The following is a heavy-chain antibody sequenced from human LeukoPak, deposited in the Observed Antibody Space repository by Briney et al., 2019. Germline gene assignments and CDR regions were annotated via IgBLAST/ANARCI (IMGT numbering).Heavy chain of an antibody. V-gene: IGHV3-15*01. CDR2: IKSKTDGGTT. CDR3: TTSTITGTWYYYYYMDV. CDR1: GFTFSNAW. D-gene: IGHD1-20*01. Sequence: GGSLRLSCAASGFTFSNAWMSWVRQAPGKGLEWVGRIKSKTDGGTTDYAAPVKGRFTISRDDSKNTLYLQMNSLKTEDTAVYYCTTSTITGTWYYYYYMDVWGKGTTVTVSS. J-gene: IGHJ6*03.